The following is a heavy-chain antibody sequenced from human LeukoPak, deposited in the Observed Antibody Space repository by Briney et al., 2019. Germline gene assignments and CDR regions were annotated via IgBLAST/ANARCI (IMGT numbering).Heavy chain of an antibody. CDR2: ASGSGGST. J-gene: IGHJ4*02. CDR3: AKDLGSVVTPPSLYY. V-gene: IGHV3-23*01. Sequence: GGSLRLSCAASGFTFSSYAMSWVRQAPGKGLEWVSSASGSGGSTYYADSVKGRFTISRDNSKNTLYLQMNSLRAEDTAVYYCAKDLGSVVTPPSLYYWGQGNLVTVSS. D-gene: IGHD4-23*01. CDR1: GFTFSSYA.